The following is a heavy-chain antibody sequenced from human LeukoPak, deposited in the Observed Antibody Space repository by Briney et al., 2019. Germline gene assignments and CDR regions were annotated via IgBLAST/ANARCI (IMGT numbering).Heavy chain of an antibody. V-gene: IGHV4-39*01. CDR2: IYYSGST. J-gene: IGHJ4*02. CDR1: GGSISSSSYY. Sequence: SETLSLTCTVSGGSISSSSYYWGWIRQPPGKGLEWIGSIYYSGSTYYNPSLKSRVTISVDTSKNQFSLKLSSVTAADTAVYYCASEPYCYDSSGYRKVYYFDYWGQGSLVTVPS. CDR3: ASEPYCYDSSGYRKVYYFDY. D-gene: IGHD3-22*01.